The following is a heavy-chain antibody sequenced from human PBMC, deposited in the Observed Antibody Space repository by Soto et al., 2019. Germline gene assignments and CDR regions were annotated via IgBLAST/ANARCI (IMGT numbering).Heavy chain of an antibody. J-gene: IGHJ4*02. Sequence: GASVKVSCKASGYTFTSYDINWVRQATGQGLEWMGWMNPNSGNAGYAQKFQGRVTMTRNTSISTAYMELSSLRSEDTAVYYCERGRGTLLRFLEWFPDYWGQGTLVTVSS. D-gene: IGHD3-3*01. CDR1: GYTFTSYD. CDR3: ERGRGTLLRFLEWFPDY. V-gene: IGHV1-8*01. CDR2: MNPNSGNA.